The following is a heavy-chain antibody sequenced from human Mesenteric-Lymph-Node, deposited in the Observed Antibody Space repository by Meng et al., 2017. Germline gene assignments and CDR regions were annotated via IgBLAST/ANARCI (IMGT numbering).Heavy chain of an antibody. CDR2: ISWNSFST. V-gene: IGHV3-9*03. CDR3: AKDIYPYTDYVSGQSIGFDI. J-gene: IGHJ3*02. D-gene: IGHD4-17*01. Sequence: GGSLRLSCAASGFTFNDYAMHWVRLTPGKGLEWVSGISWNSFSTGYADAVKGRFTISRDNAKNSLYLHMDSLRPEDMALYYCAKDIYPYTDYVSGQSIGFDIWGQGTMVTVSS. CDR1: GFTFNDYA.